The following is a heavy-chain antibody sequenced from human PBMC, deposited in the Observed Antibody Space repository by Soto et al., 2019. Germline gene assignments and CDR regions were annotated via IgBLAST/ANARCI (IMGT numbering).Heavy chain of an antibody. CDR1: GDTFSFYS. J-gene: IGHJ4*02. D-gene: IGHD3-10*01. CDR3: ATSYGSGYRAFDY. V-gene: IGHV1-69*04. Sequence: QVQLVQSGAEVKRPGSSVKVSCKASGDTFSFYSIKWVRQAPGLGLEWMGRVNPILSMSNYAQRFQGRVTMTADKSTSTAYMELSGLRSEDTAMYYCATSYGSGYRAFDYGGQGALVTVSS. CDR2: VNPILSMS.